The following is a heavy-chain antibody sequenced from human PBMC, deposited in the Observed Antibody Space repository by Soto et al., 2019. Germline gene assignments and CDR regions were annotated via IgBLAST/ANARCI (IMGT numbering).Heavy chain of an antibody. CDR3: ARGVAGSGFDL. CDR2: TYYRSNWRH. V-gene: IGHV6-1*01. D-gene: IGHD6-19*01. CDR1: GDSVSSNTAA. J-gene: IGHJ4*02. Sequence: LSLTCAISGDSVSSNTAAWNWIRSSPSRGLEWLGRTYYRSNWRHDYAVSVKSRITVNPDTSKNHFSLQLNSVTPDDTAVYYCARGVAGSGFDLWGQGTLVTSPQ.